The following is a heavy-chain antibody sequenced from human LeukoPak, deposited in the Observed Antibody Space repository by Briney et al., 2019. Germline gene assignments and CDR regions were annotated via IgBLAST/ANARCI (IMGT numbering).Heavy chain of an antibody. CDR1: GGSFSGYY. V-gene: IGHV4-34*01. D-gene: IGHD1-26*01. CDR3: ARDRGDKGWELKHAFDI. J-gene: IGHJ3*02. CDR2: IYYSGST. Sequence: KPSETLSLTCAVYGGSFSGYYWGWIRQPPGKGLEWIGSIYYSGSTYYNPSLKSRVTISVDTSKNQFSLKLSSVTAADTAVYYCARDRGDKGWELKHAFDIWGQGTMVTVSS.